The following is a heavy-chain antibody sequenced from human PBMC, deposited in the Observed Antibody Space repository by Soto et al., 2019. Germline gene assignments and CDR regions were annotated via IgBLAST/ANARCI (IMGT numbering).Heavy chain of an antibody. J-gene: IGHJ4*02. Sequence: SETLSLTCTVSGGSISSYYWSWIRQPPGKGLEWIGYIYYSGSTNYNPSLKSRVTISVDTSKNQFSLKLSSVTAADTAVYYCARHAYYYGSGSHWDYWGQGTLVTVSS. CDR2: IYYSGST. D-gene: IGHD3-10*01. CDR3: ARHAYYYGSGSHWDY. V-gene: IGHV4-59*08. CDR1: GGSISSYY.